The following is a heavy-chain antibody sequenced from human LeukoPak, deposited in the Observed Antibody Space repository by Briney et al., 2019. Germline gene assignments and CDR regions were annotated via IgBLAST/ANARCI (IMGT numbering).Heavy chain of an antibody. Sequence: GGSLRLSCAASGFTFSSYAMRWVRQAPGEGLEWVSGISGSGGSTYYADSVKGRFTISRDNSKNTLYLQMDSLRAEDTAVYYCAKGLGKATVTPLGYWGQGTLVTVSS. V-gene: IGHV3-23*01. CDR2: ISGSGGST. CDR3: AKGLGKATVTPLGY. D-gene: IGHD4-11*01. J-gene: IGHJ4*02. CDR1: GFTFSSYA.